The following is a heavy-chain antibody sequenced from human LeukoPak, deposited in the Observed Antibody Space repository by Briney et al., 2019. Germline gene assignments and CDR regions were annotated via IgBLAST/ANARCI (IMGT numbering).Heavy chain of an antibody. CDR1: GFTFSRYA. Sequence: PGGSLRLSCAASGFTFSRYAMNWVRQAPGKGLEWVSGISGSGDNTYNADSVRGRFTISRDNSKNTLYLQMNSLRAEDTALYYCAKALSQTGSYYSACDYWGQGTLVTVSS. D-gene: IGHD1-26*01. V-gene: IGHV3-23*01. CDR3: AKALSQTGSYYSACDY. CDR2: ISGSGDNT. J-gene: IGHJ4*02.